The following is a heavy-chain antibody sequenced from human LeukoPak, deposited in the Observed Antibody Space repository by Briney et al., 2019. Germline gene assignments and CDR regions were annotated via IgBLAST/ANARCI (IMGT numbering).Heavy chain of an antibody. CDR2: INPNSGGT. V-gene: IGHV1-2*06. D-gene: IGHD6-13*01. CDR1: GYTFADYY. J-gene: IGHJ4*02. CDR3: ARDAGRQQLAGGY. Sequence: ASVKVSCKAAGYTFADYYMYWVRQAPGQGLEWMGRINPNSGGTNYAQKFQGRVTMTRDTSISTAYMELSRLRSDDTAVYYCARDAGRQQLAGGYWGQGTLVTVSS.